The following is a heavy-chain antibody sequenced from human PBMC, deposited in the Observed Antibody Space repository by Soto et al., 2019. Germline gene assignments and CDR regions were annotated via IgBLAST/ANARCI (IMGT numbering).Heavy chain of an antibody. CDR2: IYSSGST. V-gene: IGHV4-61*01. D-gene: IGHD2-2*02. J-gene: IGHJ6*02. CDR1: CGSVSSDTHY. Sequence: NPSETLSLTCTVSCGSVSSDTHYWSWIRQPPGKRLEWIGLIYSSGSTNYNPSLKSRVTMSVDTPKNQFSLKLRSVIVADTAVYHCARFVRSCSGTTCYTRADVWGQGTTVTV. CDR3: ARFVRSCSGTTCYTRADV.